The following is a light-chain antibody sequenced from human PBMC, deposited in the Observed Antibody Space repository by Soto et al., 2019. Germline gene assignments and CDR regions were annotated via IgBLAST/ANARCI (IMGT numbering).Light chain of an antibody. Sequence: IVMTQSPATMSVSPGEGATLSCRASQSVSSKLAWYQQKPGQAPRLLIYGASTRATGIPARFSGSGSGTEFTLIISRLQSEDSAVYYCQQYNSWLWTFGQGTKVDIK. CDR2: GAS. CDR3: QQYNSWLWT. CDR1: QSVSSK. V-gene: IGKV3-15*01. J-gene: IGKJ1*01.